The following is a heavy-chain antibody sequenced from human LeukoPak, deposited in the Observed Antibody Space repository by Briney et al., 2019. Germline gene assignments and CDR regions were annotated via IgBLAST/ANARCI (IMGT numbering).Heavy chain of an antibody. J-gene: IGHJ4*02. CDR1: GYTLTELS. D-gene: IGHD5-24*01. Sequence: VASVKVSCKVSGYTLTELSMHWVRQAPGKGLERMGGFDPEDGETIYAKKFQGRVTMTEDTSTEPAYMELSSLRSEDTAVYYCARGHQRDGYNYPDYWGQGTLVTVSS. V-gene: IGHV1-24*01. CDR3: ARGHQRDGYNYPDY. CDR2: FDPEDGET.